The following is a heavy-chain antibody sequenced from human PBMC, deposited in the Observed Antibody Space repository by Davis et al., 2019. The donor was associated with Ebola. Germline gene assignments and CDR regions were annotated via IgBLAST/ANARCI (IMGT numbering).Heavy chain of an antibody. Sequence: GESLKISCAASGFTFSSYWMHWVRQAPGKGLVWVSRISNDGSSTNYADSVKGRFTISRDNAKNTLYLQMNTLRAEDTAVYYCARRYYGSGTYYKDYWGQGTLVTVSS. CDR2: ISNDGSST. D-gene: IGHD3-10*01. CDR3: ARRYYGSGTYYKDY. J-gene: IGHJ4*02. V-gene: IGHV3-74*01. CDR1: GFTFSSYW.